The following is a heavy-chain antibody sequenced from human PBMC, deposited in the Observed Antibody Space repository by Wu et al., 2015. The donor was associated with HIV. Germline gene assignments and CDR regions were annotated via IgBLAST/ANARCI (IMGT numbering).Heavy chain of an antibody. Sequence: QVQLQESGPGLVKPSQTLSLTCSFSGGSITSGDYYWSWIRQSAGKGLEWIGYIYYSGSTNYNPSLKGRINVSVDTSKNQISLKLSSVTAADTAVYYCARTTVTTVGFWYFDLWGLAPWSLSLQ. V-gene: IGHV4-30-4*01. D-gene: IGHD4-17*01. CDR2: IYYSGST. CDR3: ARTTVTTVGFWYFDL. J-gene: IGHJ2*01. CDR1: GGSITSGDYY.